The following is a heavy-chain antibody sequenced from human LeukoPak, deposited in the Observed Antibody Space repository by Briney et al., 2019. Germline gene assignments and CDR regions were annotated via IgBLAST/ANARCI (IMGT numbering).Heavy chain of an antibody. D-gene: IGHD6-19*01. CDR2: IYYSGST. CDR1: GGSISSGGYY. J-gene: IGHJ5*02. V-gene: IGHV4-31*01. CDR3: ARDTSSGFGWFDP. Sequence: SQTLSLTCTVSGGSISSGGYYWSWIRQHPGKGLEWIGYIYYSGSTYYNPSLKSPVTISVDTSKNQFSLKLSSVTAADTAVYYCARDTSSGFGWFDPWGQGTLVTVSS.